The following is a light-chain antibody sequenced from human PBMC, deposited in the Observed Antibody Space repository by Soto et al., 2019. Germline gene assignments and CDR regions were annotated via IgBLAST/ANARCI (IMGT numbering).Light chain of an antibody. Sequence: QAMMTGPPSVSAAPGQKVTISCSGSSSNIGNNFVTWYQQLPGTAPKLLIYDNNKRPSGIPDRFSGSQSGTSATLGITGLQTGDEAVYYCGSWDSSMTYVYGTGTKVAVL. J-gene: IGLJ1*01. CDR1: SSNIGNNF. CDR2: DNN. V-gene: IGLV1-51*01. CDR3: GSWDSSMTYV.